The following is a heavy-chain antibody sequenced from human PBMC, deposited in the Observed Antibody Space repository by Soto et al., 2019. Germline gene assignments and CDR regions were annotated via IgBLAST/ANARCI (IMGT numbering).Heavy chain of an antibody. V-gene: IGHV3-7*03. CDR1: GFTFSNYW. J-gene: IGHJ4*02. CDR2: IKRDGSEK. Sequence: VGSLRLSCAASGFTFSNYWMNWVRQAPGKGLEGVANIKRDGSEKYYVDSVKGRFTISRDNAKNSLSLQMNSLRAEDTAVYYCWGAGPGGWGQGTLVTVSS. CDR3: WGAGPGG. D-gene: IGHD3-16*01.